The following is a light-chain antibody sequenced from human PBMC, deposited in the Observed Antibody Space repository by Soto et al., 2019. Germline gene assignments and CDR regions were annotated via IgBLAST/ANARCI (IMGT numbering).Light chain of an antibody. V-gene: IGKV1-16*01. Sequence: IQMTQSPSSVSASVGDRVTITCRASQSISRYLAWFQQKPGRAPQLLISTVSTLQSGVPSRFSGSGSGTEFTLTICSLQPDDFATYYCQQYNSYSWTFGQGTKVDIK. CDR3: QQYNSYSWT. CDR2: TVS. J-gene: IGKJ1*01. CDR1: QSISRY.